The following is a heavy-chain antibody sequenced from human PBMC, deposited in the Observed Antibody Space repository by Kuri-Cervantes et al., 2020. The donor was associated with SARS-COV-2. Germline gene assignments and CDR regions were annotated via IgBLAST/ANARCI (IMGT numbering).Heavy chain of an antibody. CDR2: IYYSGST. V-gene: IGHV4-34*01. CDR1: GGSFSGYY. Sequence: GSLRLSCAVYGGSFSGYYWSWIRQPPGKGLEWIGSIYYSGSTYYNPSLKSRVTISVDTSKNQFSLKLSSVTAADTAVYYCARSSNHYYNFWSGYYRNYYYYMDVWGKGTTVTVSS. J-gene: IGHJ6*03. CDR3: ARSSNHYYNFWSGYYRNYYYYMDV. D-gene: IGHD3-3*01.